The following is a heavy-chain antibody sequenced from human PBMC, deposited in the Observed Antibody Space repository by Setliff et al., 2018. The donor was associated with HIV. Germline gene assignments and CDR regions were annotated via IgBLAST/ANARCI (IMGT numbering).Heavy chain of an antibody. J-gene: IGHJ4*02. V-gene: IGHV4-31*03. D-gene: IGHD6-19*01. CDR1: GGSISSGGYY. CDR2: IYYSGST. CDR3: AGGQWGGYFDY. Sequence: SETLSLTCTVSGGSISSGGYYWSWIRQHPGKGLEWIGYIYYSGSTYYNPSLKSRVTISVDTSKNQFSLKLSSVTAADTAVYYCAGGQWGGYFDYWGQGTLVTVSS.